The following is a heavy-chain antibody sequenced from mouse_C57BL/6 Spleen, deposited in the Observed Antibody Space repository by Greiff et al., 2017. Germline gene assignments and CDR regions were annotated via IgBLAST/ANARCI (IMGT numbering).Heavy chain of an antibody. CDR3: TTPPYDSLAWFAY. Sequence: EVQLQQSGAVLVRPGASVKLSCTASGFNINDYYMHWVKQRPEKGLEWIGWINPENGGTRYASKFQGKATLTVDTSSNTAYLELTSLTSEDTAVYDCTTPPYDSLAWFAYWGQGTLVTVSA. D-gene: IGHD2-3*01. J-gene: IGHJ3*01. CDR2: INPENGGT. CDR1: GFNINDYY. V-gene: IGHV14-4*01.